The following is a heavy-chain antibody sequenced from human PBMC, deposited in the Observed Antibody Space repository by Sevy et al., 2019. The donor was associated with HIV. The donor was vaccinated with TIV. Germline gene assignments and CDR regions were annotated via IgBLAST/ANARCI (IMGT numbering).Heavy chain of an antibody. D-gene: IGHD3-10*01. CDR1: GYTFTDYY. J-gene: IGHJ6*02. CDR3: VRTAFXXGSGPSPHYYGMGV. Sequence: ASVKVSGKASGYTFTDYYIHWVRQAPGQGLEWVGWINPDSDGTTYAQKFQGRVIMTRNKSITTVYMELRSLRSDDTXXXXXVRTAFXXGSGPSPHYYGMGVWGQGPTVTVSS. CDR2: INPDSDGT. V-gene: IGHV1-2*02.